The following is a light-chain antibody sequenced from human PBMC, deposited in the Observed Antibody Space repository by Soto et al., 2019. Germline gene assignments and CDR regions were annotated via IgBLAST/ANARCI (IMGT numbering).Light chain of an antibody. Sequence: EIVLTQSPATLSLSPGERATLSCRASQGVSSYLAWYQQKPGQAPRLLIYDASNRATGIPARFSGSGPGTDFTLTLSSLEPEDFAVYYCQQRSNWPTFGGGTKVEIK. CDR2: DAS. CDR3: QQRSNWPT. J-gene: IGKJ4*01. CDR1: QGVSSY. V-gene: IGKV3D-11*01.